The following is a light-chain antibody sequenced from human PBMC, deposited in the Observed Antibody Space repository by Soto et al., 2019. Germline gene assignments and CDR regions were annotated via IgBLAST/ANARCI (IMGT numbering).Light chain of an antibody. CDR3: QQYDISPWT. V-gene: IGKV3-20*01. CDR1: QSVSSFY. CDR2: GAS. J-gene: IGKJ1*01. Sequence: EIVLTQSPDTLSLSPGERATLSCRASQSVSSFYLAWYQQKPGQAPRLLIYGASSRATGIPDRFSGSGSGTDFTLTISRLEPEDFAVYYCQQYDISPWTFGQGTKVEIK.